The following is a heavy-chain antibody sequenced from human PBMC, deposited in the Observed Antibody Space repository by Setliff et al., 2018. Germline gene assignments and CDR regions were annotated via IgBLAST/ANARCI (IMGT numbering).Heavy chain of an antibody. CDR1: GYGFTSYG. J-gene: IGHJ4*02. CDR2: ISPYNGDT. CDR3: ARDTYNPNWYGDRSFEY. Sequence: ASVKVSCKASGYGFTSYGISWVRQAPGQGLEWMGWISPYNGDTSYTQKLQDRVTMTTDISTSTAFMELRSLTSDDTAIYYGARDTYNPNWYGDRSFEYWGQGTLVTVSS. D-gene: IGHD1-1*01. V-gene: IGHV1-18*01.